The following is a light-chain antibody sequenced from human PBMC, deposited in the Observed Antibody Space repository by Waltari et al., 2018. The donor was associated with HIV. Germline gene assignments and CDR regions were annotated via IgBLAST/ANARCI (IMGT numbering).Light chain of an antibody. CDR1: RSVVSSSNNQNY. J-gene: IGKJ3*01. CDR3: QQYETVPFT. CDR2: WAS. V-gene: IGKV4-1*01. Sequence: DIVMTQSPESLTMSPGERATINCKTSRSVVSSSNNQNYLAWYQHKVGQSPKLLIYWASTRAPGVPERCSGGGSGTDFTLTIRGLQADDEAVYYCQQYETVPFTFGPGTTV.